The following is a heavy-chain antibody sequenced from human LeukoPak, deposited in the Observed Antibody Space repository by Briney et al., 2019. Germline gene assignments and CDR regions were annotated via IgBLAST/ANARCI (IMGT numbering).Heavy chain of an antibody. CDR1: GFTLSNYA. CDR2: ISYRSGSI. J-gene: IGHJ2*01. CDR3: AKDVLRLNYGYFDL. V-gene: IGHV3-23*01. Sequence: GGSLRLSCAASGFTLSNYAMSWVRQAPGKGPEWVAGISYRSGSIYYSDSVKGRFSISRDNSKNTLYLQMNSLRADDTAVYYCAKDVLRLNYGYFDLWGRGTLVSVSS. D-gene: IGHD2-21*02.